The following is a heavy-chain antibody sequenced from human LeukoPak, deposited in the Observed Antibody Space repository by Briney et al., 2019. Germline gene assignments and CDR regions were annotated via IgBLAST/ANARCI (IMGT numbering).Heavy chain of an antibody. D-gene: IGHD4-11*01. Sequence: SETLSLTCAVSGYSISSGYYWGWIRQPPGKGLEWLGSIHHSGSTYNNPSLKSRVTMSVDTSKNQFSLKLTSVTAADTAVYYCARAYSNWFDPWGQGTLVTVSS. CDR2: IHHSGST. CDR3: ARAYSNWFDP. V-gene: IGHV4-38-2*01. CDR1: GYSISSGYY. J-gene: IGHJ5*02.